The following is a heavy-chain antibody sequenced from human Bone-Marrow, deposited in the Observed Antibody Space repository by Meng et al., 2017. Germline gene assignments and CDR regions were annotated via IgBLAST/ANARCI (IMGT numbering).Heavy chain of an antibody. D-gene: IGHD3-9*01. CDR1: GFTFSSYN. CDR3: ARDADWVIFDH. J-gene: IGHJ4*02. V-gene: IGHV3-74*03. Sequence: EVQLVESGGGLVQPGGSLRLSCAASGFTFSSYNMHWVGQTPGEGLVWVSRINTDASITTYADSVKGRFTISRDDAKNTVYLQMNSLRAEDTAVYYCARDADWVIFDHWGQGALVTVSS. CDR2: INTDASIT.